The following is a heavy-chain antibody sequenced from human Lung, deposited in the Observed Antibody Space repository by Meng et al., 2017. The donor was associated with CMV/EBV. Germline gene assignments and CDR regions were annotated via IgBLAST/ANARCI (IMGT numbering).Heavy chain of an antibody. V-gene: IGHV2-5*02. Sequence: QCTLKESGPTLVKPTQTLTLTCPFSGFSLSTSEVGVGWIRQPPGKALEWLAVIYWDDDKRYSPSLKSRLTITKDTSKNQVVLTLTNMDPVDTATYYCALFTGSWFDPWGQGTLVTVSS. CDR2: IYWDDDK. CDR3: ALFTGSWFDP. J-gene: IGHJ5*02. CDR1: GFSLSTSEVG. D-gene: IGHD1-14*01.